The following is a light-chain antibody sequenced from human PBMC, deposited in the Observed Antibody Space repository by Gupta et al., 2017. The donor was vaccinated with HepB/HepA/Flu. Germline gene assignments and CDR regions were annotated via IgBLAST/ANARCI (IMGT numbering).Light chain of an antibody. V-gene: IGKV3-15*01. Sequence: EIVLTQSPGTLSLSPGERATLSCMSSQNVRRNLAWYQQKPGQPPRLLLYVASTRASTVPARLSGTGSATAFTLTIISRLSEDFGVYFCHQENDWPLSFGGGTKVDIK. J-gene: IGKJ4*01. CDR3: HQENDWPLS. CDR1: QNVRRN. CDR2: VAS.